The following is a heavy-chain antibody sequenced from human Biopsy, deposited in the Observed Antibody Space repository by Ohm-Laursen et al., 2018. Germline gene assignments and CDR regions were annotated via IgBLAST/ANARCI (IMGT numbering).Heavy chain of an antibody. CDR1: GYTFSGYY. V-gene: IGHV1-2*02. D-gene: IGHD2/OR15-2a*01. CDR2: INHDSGVT. CDR3: ARDKNRSWNYFDH. J-gene: IGHJ4*02. Sequence: AAVKVSCKSSGYTFSGYYIHWVRQAPGQGLEWMGWINHDSGVTNYAQNFQGMITMTRNTSISTAYMEISKLAADDTTVYYCARDKNRSWNYFDHWGQGSLVTVSS.